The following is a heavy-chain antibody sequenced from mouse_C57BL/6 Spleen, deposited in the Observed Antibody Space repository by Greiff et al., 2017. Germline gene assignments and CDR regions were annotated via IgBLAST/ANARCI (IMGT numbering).Heavy chain of an antibody. CDR2: INPNNGGT. CDR3: ASQEIYDYDGAY. V-gene: IGHV1-26*01. D-gene: IGHD2-4*01. J-gene: IGHJ3*01. Sequence: EVQLQQSGPELVKPGASVKISCKASGYTFTDYYMNWVKQSHGKSLEWIGDINPNNGGTSYKQKFKGKATLTVDKSSITAYMELRSLTSAGSAVYYCASQEIYDYDGAYWGQGTLVTVSA. CDR1: GYTFTDYY.